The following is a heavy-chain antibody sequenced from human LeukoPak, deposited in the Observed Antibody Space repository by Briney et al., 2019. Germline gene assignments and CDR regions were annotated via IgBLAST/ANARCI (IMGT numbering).Heavy chain of an antibody. V-gene: IGHV1-46*01. D-gene: IGHD1-1*01. CDR2: VNPSSGRT. CDR3: GRDRHWNQGNFDY. CDR1: GYTFTSYY. J-gene: IGHJ4*02. Sequence: ASVTVSCKASGYTFTSYYMHWVRQAPGQGLEWMGIVNPSSGRTTYAQKFQGRVTMTRDTSTSTVYMELSSLRSEDTAVYYCGRDRHWNQGNFDYWGQGTLVTVSS.